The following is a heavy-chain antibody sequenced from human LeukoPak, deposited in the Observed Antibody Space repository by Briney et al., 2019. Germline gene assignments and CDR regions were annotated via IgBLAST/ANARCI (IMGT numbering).Heavy chain of an antibody. CDR3: ARVRTGFEDY. V-gene: IGHV3-23*01. Sequence: GGSLRLSCAASGFTFSSYAMSWVRQASGKGLEWVSTISGSGGGTYYADSVKGRFTISRDNSRNTLYLQMNSLRAEDTALYYCARVRTGFEDYWGQGTLVTVSS. J-gene: IGHJ4*02. CDR1: GFTFSSYA. D-gene: IGHD3-3*01. CDR2: ISGSGGGT.